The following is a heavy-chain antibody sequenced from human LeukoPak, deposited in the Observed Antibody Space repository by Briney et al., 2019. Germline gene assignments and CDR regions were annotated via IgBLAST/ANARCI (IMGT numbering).Heavy chain of an antibody. CDR3: ARWGDYYDSSGYFDY. V-gene: IGHV1-18*01. J-gene: IGHJ4*02. CDR2: ISAYNGNT. CDR1: GYTFTSYG. Sequence: ASVKVSCKASGYTFTSYGISWVRQAPGQGREWMGWISAYNGNTNYAQKLQGRVTMTTDTSTSTAYMELRSLRSDDTAVYYCARWGDYYDSSGYFDYWGQGTLVTVSS. D-gene: IGHD3-22*01.